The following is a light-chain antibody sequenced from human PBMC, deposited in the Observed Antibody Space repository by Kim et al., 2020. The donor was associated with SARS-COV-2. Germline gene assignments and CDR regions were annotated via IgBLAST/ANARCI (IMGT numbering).Light chain of an antibody. J-gene: IGKJ1*01. CDR3: TYYTGAEET. V-gene: IGKV3-20*01. Sequence: EIVLTQSPGTLSLSPGERAILSCRASQSVTRNFLAWYQQKPGQVPRLLIYGASTRATGIPDRFSASGSGTDFTLTISRLAPEDFAVYYCTYYTGAEETFARGSKVYIK. CDR2: GAS. CDR1: QSVTRNF.